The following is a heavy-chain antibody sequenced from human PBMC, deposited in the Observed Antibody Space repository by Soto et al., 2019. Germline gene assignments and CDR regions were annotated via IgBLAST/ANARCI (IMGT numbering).Heavy chain of an antibody. Sequence: GGSLRLSCLASGFTFSNYPTHWVRQAAGKGLEFVSSIVDTGATTFYAVSVKGRFTISRDNSKNTLYLQMSSLIVEDTAVYYCVRRAPHFDWGWGYDYWGQGP. V-gene: IGHV3-64D*06. CDR2: IVDTGATT. CDR1: GFTFSNYP. CDR3: VRRAPHFDWGWGYDY. J-gene: IGHJ4*02. D-gene: IGHD3-9*01.